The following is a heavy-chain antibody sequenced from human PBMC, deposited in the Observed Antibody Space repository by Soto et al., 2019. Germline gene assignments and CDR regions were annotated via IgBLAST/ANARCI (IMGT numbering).Heavy chain of an antibody. CDR3: AREGQLVPQFDY. Sequence: QVQLVQSGAEVKKPGSSVKVSCKASGGTFSSYTISWVRQAPGQGLEWMGRIIPILGIANYAQKFQGRVTITADKSTSTAYMELSSLSSKDTAVYYCAREGQLVPQFDYWGQGTLVTVSS. V-gene: IGHV1-69*08. CDR2: IIPILGIA. CDR1: GGTFSSYT. J-gene: IGHJ4*02. D-gene: IGHD6-6*01.